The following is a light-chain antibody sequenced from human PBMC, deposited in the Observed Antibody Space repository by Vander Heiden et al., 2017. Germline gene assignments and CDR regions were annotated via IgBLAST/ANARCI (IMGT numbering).Light chain of an antibody. CDR2: KAS. CDR3: QYDNNLWT. V-gene: IGKV1-5*03. J-gene: IGKJ1*01. CDR1: QSISSW. Sequence: DIQMTQSPSTLSASVGDRVTITCRASQSISSWLAWYQQKPGKAPKLLIYKASILESGGPSRFSGSGSGTEFTLTISSLQPDDFATYYCQYDNNLWTFGQGTKVEIK.